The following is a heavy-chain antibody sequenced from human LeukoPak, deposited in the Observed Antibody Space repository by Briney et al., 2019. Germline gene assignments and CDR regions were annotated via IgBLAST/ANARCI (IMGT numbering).Heavy chain of an antibody. D-gene: IGHD3-22*01. CDR2: INSDGYSI. CDR1: GFTFSSYR. Sequence: GGSLRLSCAASGFTFSSYRMHWVRQVPGKGLVWVSRINSDGYSISYAESVKGRFTISRDNAKNTVYLQMGSLRDEDTAVYYCARELYYYDSSGYPAEYFQHWGQGTLVTVSS. CDR3: ARELYYYDSSGYPAEYFQH. V-gene: IGHV3-74*01. J-gene: IGHJ1*01.